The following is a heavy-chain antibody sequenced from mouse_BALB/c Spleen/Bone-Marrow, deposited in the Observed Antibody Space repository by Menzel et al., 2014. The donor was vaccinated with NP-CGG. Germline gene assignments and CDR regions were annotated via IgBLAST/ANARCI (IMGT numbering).Heavy chain of an antibody. CDR1: GLTFSSYY. CDR3: ARRGWDGYFDY. J-gene: IGHJ2*01. D-gene: IGHD4-1*01. V-gene: IGHV5-6-2*01. CDR2: INSNGGST. Sequence: EVQGVESGGGLVKLGGSLKLSCAASGLTFSSYYMSWVRQTPEKRLELVAAINSNGGSTYYPDTVKGRFTISRDNAKNTLYLQMSSLKSEDTALYYCARRGWDGYFDYWGQGTTLTVSS.